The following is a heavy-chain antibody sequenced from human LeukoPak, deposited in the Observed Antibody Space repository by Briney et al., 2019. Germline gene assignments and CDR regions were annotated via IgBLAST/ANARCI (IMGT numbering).Heavy chain of an antibody. D-gene: IGHD6-13*01. Sequence: GESLKISCKGSEYSFTNYWIGWVRQMPGKGLEWMGIIYPGDSDTRYSPSSQGQVTISADRSISTAYLHWSSLKASDTAMYYCARQTVATGSYWFDPWGQGTLVIVSS. CDR3: ARQTVATGSYWFDP. J-gene: IGHJ5*02. CDR1: EYSFTNYW. CDR2: IYPGDSDT. V-gene: IGHV5-51*01.